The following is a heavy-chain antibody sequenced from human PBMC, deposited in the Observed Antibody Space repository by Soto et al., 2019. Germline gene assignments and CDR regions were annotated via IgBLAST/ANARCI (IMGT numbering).Heavy chain of an antibody. D-gene: IGHD3-10*01. CDR1: GYTFTSYA. V-gene: IGHV1-3*01. CDR3: ARDPSGYYGMDV. Sequence: QVQLVQSGAEVKKPGASVKVSCKASGYTFTSYAMHWVRQAPGQRLEWMGWINAGNGNRKYSQKFQGRVTITGDTSASTAYMELSSLRSEDTAVYYCARDPSGYYGMDVWGQGTTVTVSS. J-gene: IGHJ6*02. CDR2: INAGNGNR.